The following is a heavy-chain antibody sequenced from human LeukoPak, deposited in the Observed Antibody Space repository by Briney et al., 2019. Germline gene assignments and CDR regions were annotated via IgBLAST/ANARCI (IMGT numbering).Heavy chain of an antibody. CDR1: GFIGSRNY. V-gene: IGHV3-53*01. CDR2: IYSGGST. Sequence: PGGSLRLSCAASGFIGSRNYMNWVRQAPGKGLEWVSVIYSGGSTYYADSVKGRFTITRDNSKNTVYLQMNSLRAEDTAVYYCARDSETETGWYYYGMDVWGQGTTVTVSS. J-gene: IGHJ6*02. CDR3: ARDSETETGWYYYGMDV. D-gene: IGHD1-1*01.